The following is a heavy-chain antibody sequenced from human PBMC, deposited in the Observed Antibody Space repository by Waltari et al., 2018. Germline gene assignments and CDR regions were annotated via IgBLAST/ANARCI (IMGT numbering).Heavy chain of an antibody. V-gene: IGHV1-69*14. CDR2: IIPIFGTA. J-gene: IGHJ5*02. D-gene: IGHD2-15*01. CDR1: GGTFSSYA. Sequence: QVQLVQSGAEVKKPGSSVKVSCKASGGTFSSYAISWVRQAPGQGLEWMGGIIPIFGTANYAQKFQGRVTITADKSTSTAYMELSSLRSEDTAVYYCARDGCSGGSCYYDYHWFDPWGQGTLVTVSS. CDR3: ARDGCSGGSCYYDYHWFDP.